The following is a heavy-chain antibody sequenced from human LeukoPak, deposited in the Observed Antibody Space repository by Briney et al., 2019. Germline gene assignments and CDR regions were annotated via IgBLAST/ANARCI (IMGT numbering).Heavy chain of an antibody. V-gene: IGHV3-30*02. D-gene: IGHD3-3*01. Sequence: PGGSLRLSCAASGFTFSSYGMHWVRQAPDKGLEWVAFIRYDGCNKYYADSVKGRFTIYRDNSKNTLYLQMNSLRAEDTAVYYCAKDLRFLEWGPIDYWGQGTLVTVSS. J-gene: IGHJ4*02. CDR3: AKDLRFLEWGPIDY. CDR1: GFTFSSYG. CDR2: IRYDGCNK.